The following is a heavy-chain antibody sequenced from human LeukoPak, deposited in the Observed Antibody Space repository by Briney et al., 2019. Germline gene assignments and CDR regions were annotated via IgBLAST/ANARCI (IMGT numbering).Heavy chain of an antibody. CDR3: AKRGRYLTGYYNYFDY. CDR1: GFTFSSYG. J-gene: IGHJ4*02. V-gene: IGHV3-30*02. CDR2: IRYDGSNK. Sequence: GGSLRLSCAASGFTFSSYGMHWVRQAPGKGLEGVAFIRYDGSNKYYADSVKGRFTISRDNSKNTLYLQMNSLRAEDTAVYYCAKRGRYLTGYYNYFDYWGQGTLVTVSS. D-gene: IGHD3-9*01.